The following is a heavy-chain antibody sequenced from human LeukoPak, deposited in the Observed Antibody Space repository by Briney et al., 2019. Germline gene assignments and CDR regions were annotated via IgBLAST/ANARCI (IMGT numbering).Heavy chain of an antibody. CDR3: ARRGPAGSSSSGMDV. D-gene: IGHD6-6*01. J-gene: IGHJ6*02. CDR1: GDSECINSAA. CDR2: TYYRSKWYN. Sequence: QTYALNCNISGDSECINSAAWHWIRQSPSRGLEWLGRTYYRSKWYNDYAVSVKSRITINPDTSKNQFSLQLNSVTPEDTAVYYCARRGPAGSSSSGMDVWGQGTTVTVSS. V-gene: IGHV6-1*01.